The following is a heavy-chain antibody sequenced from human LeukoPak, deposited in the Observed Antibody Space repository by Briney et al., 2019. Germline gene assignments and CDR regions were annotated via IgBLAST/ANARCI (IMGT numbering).Heavy chain of an antibody. CDR2: ISSSSSYI. CDR1: GFTFSTYS. V-gene: IGHV3-21*01. J-gene: IGHJ4*02. D-gene: IGHD6-6*01. CDR3: ARDEYTRHFDY. Sequence: GGSLRLSCAASGFTFSTYSMDWVRQAPGKGLEWVSSISSSSSYIYYTDSVKGRFTISRDNAKNSLYLQMNSLRAEATAVYYRARDEYTRHFDYWGQGTLVPVSS.